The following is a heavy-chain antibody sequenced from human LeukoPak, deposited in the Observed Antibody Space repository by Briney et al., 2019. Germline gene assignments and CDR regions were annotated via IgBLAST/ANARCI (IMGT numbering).Heavy chain of an antibody. CDR1: GFTFNSYG. V-gene: IGHV3-30*18. CDR2: ISYDGSHP. CDR3: AKDQEKGISGTSPFDS. Sequence: PGRSLRLSCVASGFTFNSYGMHWVRQAPGKGLEWVALISYDGSHPFYADSVKGRFTISRDNSKNMLSLQMNSLRAEDTAVYYCAKDQEKGISGTSPFDSWGQGTLVTVSS. J-gene: IGHJ4*02. D-gene: IGHD1-7*01.